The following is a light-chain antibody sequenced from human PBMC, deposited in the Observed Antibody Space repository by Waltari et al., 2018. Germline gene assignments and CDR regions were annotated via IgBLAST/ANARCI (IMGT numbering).Light chain of an antibody. CDR3: QQYYSTPLT. J-gene: IGKJ1*01. CDR2: WAS. V-gene: IGKV4-1*01. CDR1: QSVLYSPNHKNY. Sequence: DIVMTQSPDALAVSRGERATINCKSSQSVLYSPNHKNYLAWYQQKPGQPPKLLIYWASTRESGVPDRFSGSGSGTDFTLTISSLQAEDVAVYYCQQYYSTPLTFGQGTKVEIK.